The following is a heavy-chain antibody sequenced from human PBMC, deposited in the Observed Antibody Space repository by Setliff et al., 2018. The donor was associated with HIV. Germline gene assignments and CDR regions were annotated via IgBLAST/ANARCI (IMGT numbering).Heavy chain of an antibody. CDR2: TYYSGRT. V-gene: IGHV4-59*08. Sequence: SETLSLTCSVSGGSITGYFWTWIRQPPGKGLEWIGYTYYSGRTNYNPSLKSRVTISVDTSRNQFSLKLSSVTAADTAVYYCARGGGYCTNGLCYNRWFDPWGQGTLVTVS. CDR3: ARGGGYCTNGLCYNRWFDP. CDR1: GGSITGYF. D-gene: IGHD2-8*01. J-gene: IGHJ5*02.